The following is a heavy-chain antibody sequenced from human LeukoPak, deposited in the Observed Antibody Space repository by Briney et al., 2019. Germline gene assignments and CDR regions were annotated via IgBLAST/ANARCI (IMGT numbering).Heavy chain of an antibody. V-gene: IGHV3-23*01. Sequence: PGGSLRLSCAASGFTFSSYGMNWVRQAPGKGLEWVSGINGGGTDTYYADSVKGRFTISRDNSKNTLYLQLNSLRAEDTAVYFCAKNMRGSSWCEDWGQGALVIVSS. D-gene: IGHD6-13*01. J-gene: IGHJ4*02. CDR2: INGGGTDT. CDR1: GFTFSSYG. CDR3: AKNMRGSSWCED.